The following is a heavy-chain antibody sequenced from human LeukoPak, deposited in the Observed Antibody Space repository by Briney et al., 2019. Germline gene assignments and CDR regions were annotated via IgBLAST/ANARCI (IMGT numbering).Heavy chain of an antibody. J-gene: IGHJ4*02. CDR3: ASGSGWIIEY. CDR1: GFTVSSNY. V-gene: IGHV3-66*01. D-gene: IGHD6-19*01. Sequence: GGSLRLSCAASGFTVSSNYMSWVRQAPGKGLEWVSIFYRGGSTYYADSVKGRFTVSRDNSKNILYLQMNSLRAEDTAVYYCASGSGWIIEYWGQGTLVTVSS. CDR2: FYRGGST.